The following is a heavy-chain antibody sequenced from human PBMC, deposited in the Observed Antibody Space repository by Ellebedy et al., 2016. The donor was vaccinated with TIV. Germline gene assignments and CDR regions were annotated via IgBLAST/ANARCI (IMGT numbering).Heavy chain of an antibody. CDR1: GFTFSSHW. D-gene: IGHD1-1*01. Sequence: PGGSLRLSCVGPGFTFSSHWMSWVRQAPGKGPEWVANIKQDGSEEYYVDAVKGRLTISRDNAKNSVYLQMNSLRAEDTAVYYCAREGTVWNVRGEYWGQGSLVTVSS. J-gene: IGHJ4*02. CDR2: IKQDGSEE. CDR3: AREGTVWNVRGEY. V-gene: IGHV3-7*01.